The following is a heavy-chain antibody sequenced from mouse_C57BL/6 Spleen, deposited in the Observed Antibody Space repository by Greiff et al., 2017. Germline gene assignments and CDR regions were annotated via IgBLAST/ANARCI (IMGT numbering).Heavy chain of an antibody. CDR3: ARKGSHAMDY. Sequence: RLHQFEPGRVNPGASVKIPFRASEYTSPDSYMNGVKQSNGKGLGWIGDINPNNGGTSYNQKFKGKATLTVDKSSSTAYMELRSLTSEDSAVYYCARKGSHAMDYWGQGTSVTVSS. J-gene: IGHJ4*01. CDR1: EYTSPDSY. V-gene: IGHV1-26*01. CDR2: INPNNGGT.